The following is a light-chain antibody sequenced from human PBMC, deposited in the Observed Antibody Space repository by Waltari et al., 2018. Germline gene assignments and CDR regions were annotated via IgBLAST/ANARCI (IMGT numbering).Light chain of an antibody. CDR2: WAS. CDR1: QSLFYSSNSKNY. V-gene: IGKV4-1*01. J-gene: IGKJ3*01. Sequence: DIVMTQSPDSLAVSLGERATINCKSSQSLFYSSNSKNYLAWYQQKPGQPPKLLIYWASTRESGVPDRFSGSGSGTDFTLTISTLQAEDVAVYYCHQYYSLFTFGPGTKVDIK. CDR3: HQYYSLFT.